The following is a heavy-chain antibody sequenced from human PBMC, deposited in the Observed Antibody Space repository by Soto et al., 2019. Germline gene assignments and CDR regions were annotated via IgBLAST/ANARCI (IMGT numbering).Heavy chain of an antibody. V-gene: IGHV3-53*04. CDR1: GFTVSSNY. J-gene: IGHJ6*03. Sequence: EVQLVESGGGLVQPGGSLRLSCAASGFTVSSNYMSWVRQAPGKGLEWVSVIYSGGSTYYADSVKGRFTISRHNSKNTLYLQMNRLRAEDTAVYYCARVAGRRPYYYYYMDVWGKGTTVTVSS. CDR3: ARVAGRRPYYYYYMDV. CDR2: IYSGGST. D-gene: IGHD2-15*01.